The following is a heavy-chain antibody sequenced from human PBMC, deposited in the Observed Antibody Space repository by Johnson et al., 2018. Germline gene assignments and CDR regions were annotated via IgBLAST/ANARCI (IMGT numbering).Heavy chain of an antibody. V-gene: IGHV3-9*01. D-gene: IGHD3-9*01. CDR2: ISWNSGSI. CDR1: GFTFDDYA. CDR3: AKDGRLLRYVDWAFIFQH. Sequence: VQLVESGGGLVQPGRSLRLSCAASGFTFDDYAMHWVRQAPGKGLEWVSGISWNSGSIGYADSVKGRFTISRDNSKNTLYLQMNSLRAEDTAVYYCAKDGRLLRYVDWAFIFQHWGQGTLVTVSS. J-gene: IGHJ1*01.